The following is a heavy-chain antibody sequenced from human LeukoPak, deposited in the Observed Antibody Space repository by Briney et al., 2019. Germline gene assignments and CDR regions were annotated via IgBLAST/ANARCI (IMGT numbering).Heavy chain of an antibody. CDR2: IKSKTDGGTT. J-gene: IGHJ4*02. CDR1: GFTFSSYG. D-gene: IGHD1-26*01. CDR3: TTTAIVGATTIDY. V-gene: IGHV3-15*01. Sequence: PGGSLRLSCAASGFTFSSYGMHWVRQAPGKGLEWVGRIKSKTDGGTTDYAAPVKGRFTISRDDSKNTLYLQMNSLKTEDTAVYYCTTTAIVGATTIDYWGQGTLVTVSS.